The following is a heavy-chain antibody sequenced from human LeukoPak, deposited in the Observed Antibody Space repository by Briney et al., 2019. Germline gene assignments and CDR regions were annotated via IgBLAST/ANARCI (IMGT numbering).Heavy chain of an antibody. CDR2: ISSSGST. J-gene: IGHJ4*02. V-gene: IGHV4-61*02. CDR1: GDSISSGDYY. Sequence: ASQTLSLTCTVSGDSISSGDYYWSWIRQPAGKGLEWIGRISSSGSTNYNPSLKSRVTISVDTSKNQFSLKLSSVTAADTAVYYCARGRGSLPNGWYDFDYWGQGTLVTVSS. CDR3: ARGRGSLPNGWYDFDY. D-gene: IGHD2-8*01.